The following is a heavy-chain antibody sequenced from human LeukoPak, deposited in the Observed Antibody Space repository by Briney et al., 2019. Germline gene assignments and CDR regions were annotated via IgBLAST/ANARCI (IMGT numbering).Heavy chain of an antibody. J-gene: IGHJ4*02. D-gene: IGHD3-3*01. V-gene: IGHV4-4*07. CDR1: GGSISSYY. Sequence: SETLSLTCTVSGGSISSYYWSWIRQPAGKGLDWIGRIYTSGSTNYNPSLKSRVTMSVDTSKNQFSLKLSSVTAADTAVYYCARDKSVDFWSGYYTLFDYWGQGTLVTVSS. CDR2: IYTSGST. CDR3: ARDKSVDFWSGYYTLFDY.